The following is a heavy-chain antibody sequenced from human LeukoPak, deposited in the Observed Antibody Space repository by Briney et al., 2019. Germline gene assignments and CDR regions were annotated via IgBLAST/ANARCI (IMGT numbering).Heavy chain of an antibody. V-gene: IGHV3-73*01. CDR3: TRHGEYYYDYYYYYMDV. CDR2: IRSKANSYAT. D-gene: IGHD3-10*01. Sequence: SGGPLKLSCAASGFTFSGSAMHWVRQASGKGLEWVGRIRSKANSYATAYAASVKGRFTISRDDSKNTAYLQMNSLKTEDTAVYYCTRHGEYYYDYYYYYMDVWGKGTTVTVSS. CDR1: GFTFSGSA. J-gene: IGHJ6*03.